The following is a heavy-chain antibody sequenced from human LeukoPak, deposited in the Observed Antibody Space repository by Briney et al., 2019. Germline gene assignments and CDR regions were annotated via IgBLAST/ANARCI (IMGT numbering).Heavy chain of an antibody. J-gene: IGHJ4*02. CDR2: INPNSGGT. Sequence: ASVKASSKASGYAFTGYYMHWVREAPGQGLRGMGWINPNSGGTNYAQKFQAWVTMTRDTSISTAYMELSRLRSDDTAVYYCARGLGGGYSGYEDYWGQGTLVTVSS. CDR3: ARGLGGGYSGYEDY. CDR1: GYAFTGYY. V-gene: IGHV1-2*04. D-gene: IGHD5-12*01.